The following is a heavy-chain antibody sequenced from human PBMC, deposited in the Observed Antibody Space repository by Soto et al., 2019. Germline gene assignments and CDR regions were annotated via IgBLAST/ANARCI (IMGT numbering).Heavy chain of an antibody. CDR2: IYYSGST. D-gene: IGHD1-26*01. Sequence: SETLSLTCTVSGGSISSYYWSWIRQPPGKGLEWIGYIYYSGSTNYNPSLKSRVTISVDTSKNQFSLKLSSVTAADTAVYYCTRAHRGATCLHYCYYYMEVWVKGTTVTVSS. V-gene: IGHV4-59*01. J-gene: IGHJ6*03. CDR3: TRAHRGATCLHYCYYYMEV. CDR1: GGSISSYY.